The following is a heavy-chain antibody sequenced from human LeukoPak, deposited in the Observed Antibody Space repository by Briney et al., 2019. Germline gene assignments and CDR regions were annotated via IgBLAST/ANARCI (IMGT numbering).Heavy chain of an antibody. CDR2: VSYDGNRK. V-gene: IGHV3-30*18. Sequence: GGSLRLSCTGSGFTFSSYGIHWVRQAPGKGLEWVAVVSYDGNRKYYAESVKGRFTISKDNSKSTVYLEMGSLRGEDTAVYYCAKYSDYGQPRDWFDPWGQGTPVTVSS. J-gene: IGHJ5*02. CDR3: AKYSDYGQPRDWFDP. CDR1: GFTFSSYG. D-gene: IGHD4-17*01.